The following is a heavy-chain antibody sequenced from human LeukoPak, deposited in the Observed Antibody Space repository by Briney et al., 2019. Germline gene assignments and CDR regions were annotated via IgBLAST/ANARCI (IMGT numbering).Heavy chain of an antibody. CDR2: IYHSGST. Sequence: SETLSLTCTVSGYSISSGYYWGCIRQPPGKGLEWIGSIYHSGSTYYNPSLKSRVTISVDTSKNQFSLKLSSVTAADTAVYYCARDGGMIVVGSGAFDIWGQGTMVTVSS. V-gene: IGHV4-38-2*02. CDR1: GYSISSGYY. D-gene: IGHD3-22*01. CDR3: ARDGGMIVVGSGAFDI. J-gene: IGHJ3*02.